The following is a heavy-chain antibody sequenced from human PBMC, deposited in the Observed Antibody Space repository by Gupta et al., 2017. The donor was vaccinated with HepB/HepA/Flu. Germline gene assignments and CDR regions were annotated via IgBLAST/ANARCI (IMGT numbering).Heavy chain of an antibody. CDR1: GFTFNNFA. Sequence: EVQLLESGGGFIQPGGSLRLSCAASGFTFNNFAMTWLRQAPGKGLEWVSTISVSGTSTYYADSVKRRFTISRDNSKNTLYLQMNSLRAEDTALYYCAKTFNGGDENWGQGTLVTVSS. V-gene: IGHV3-23*01. D-gene: IGHD2-8*01. J-gene: IGHJ4*02. CDR3: AKTFNGGDEN. CDR2: ISVSGTST.